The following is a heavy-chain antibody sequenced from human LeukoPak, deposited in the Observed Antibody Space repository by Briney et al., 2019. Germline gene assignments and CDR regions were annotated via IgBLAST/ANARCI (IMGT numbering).Heavy chain of an antibody. Sequence: TGGSLRLSCAASGFTFSNYAMSWVRQAPGKGLEWVASICANDGKTYYAGSVKGRFTLSRDKSKNTLYLQMKSVRDEDSALYYCAKGRGDNCYSDFDYWGQGTLVTVSS. V-gene: IGHV3-23*01. CDR1: GFTFSNYA. J-gene: IGHJ4*02. CDR2: ICANDGKT. CDR3: AKGRGDNCYSDFDY. D-gene: IGHD2-21*02.